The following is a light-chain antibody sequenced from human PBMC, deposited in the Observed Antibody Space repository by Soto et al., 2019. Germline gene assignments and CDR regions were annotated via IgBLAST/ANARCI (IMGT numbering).Light chain of an antibody. V-gene: IGLV1-44*01. CDR2: SNN. Sequence: QSVLTQPPSASGTPGQRVSISCSGSSSNIGSNPVNWYQHLPGAAPKLLIYSNNQRPSGVPDRFSGSKSGTSASLAISGLQSEDEADYYCATWDDSLKGVFGGGTQLTVL. CDR1: SSNIGSNP. J-gene: IGLJ2*01. CDR3: ATWDDSLKGV.